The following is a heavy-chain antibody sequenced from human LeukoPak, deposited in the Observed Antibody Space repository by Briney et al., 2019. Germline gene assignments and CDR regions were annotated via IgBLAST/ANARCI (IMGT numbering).Heavy chain of an antibody. J-gene: IGHJ6*03. Sequence: PGGSLRLSCAASGFTFRSYAMHWVRQAPGKGLEWVAVISYDGSNKKYADSVKGRFTISRDNAKNSLYLQMNSLRVDDMAVYYCARLSLDYDSSGYYRYYYYMDVWGKGTTVTVSS. V-gene: IGHV3-30*04. CDR2: ISYDGSNK. CDR1: GFTFRSYA. D-gene: IGHD3-22*01. CDR3: ARLSLDYDSSGYYRYYYYMDV.